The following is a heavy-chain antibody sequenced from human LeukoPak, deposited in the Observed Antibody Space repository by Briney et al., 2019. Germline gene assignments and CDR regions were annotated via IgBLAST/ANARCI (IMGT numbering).Heavy chain of an antibody. Sequence: GESLKISCKDSGYSFTSYWIGWVRQMPGKGLEWMGIIYPGDSDTRYSPSFQGQVTIPADKSISTAYLQWSSLKASDTAMYYCARRTYQLLSGAFDIWGQGTMVTVSS. D-gene: IGHD2-2*01. CDR3: ARRTYQLLSGAFDI. CDR1: GYSFTSYW. CDR2: IYPGDSDT. V-gene: IGHV5-51*01. J-gene: IGHJ3*02.